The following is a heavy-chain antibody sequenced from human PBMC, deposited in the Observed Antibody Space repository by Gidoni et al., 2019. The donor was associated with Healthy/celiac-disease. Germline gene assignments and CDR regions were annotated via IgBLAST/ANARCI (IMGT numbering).Heavy chain of an antibody. CDR2: ISGSGGST. J-gene: IGHJ4*02. Sequence: EVQLLESGGGLVQPGGSLRLSCAASGFTFSSYAMSWVRQAPGKGLEWVSAISGSGGSTYYADSVKGRFTISRDNSKNTLYLQMNSLRAEDTAVNYCAKDLFSSGWYLPIDYWGQGTLVTVSS. V-gene: IGHV3-23*01. CDR1: GFTFSSYA. CDR3: AKDLFSSGWYLPIDY. D-gene: IGHD6-19*01.